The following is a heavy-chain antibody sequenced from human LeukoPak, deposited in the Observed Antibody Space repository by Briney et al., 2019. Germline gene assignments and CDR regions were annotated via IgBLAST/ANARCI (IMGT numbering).Heavy chain of an antibody. CDR1: GVTFTKYW. CDR3: TTGLGRPDYYYGMDV. CDR2: IKSKTDGGTT. V-gene: IGHV3-15*01. Sequence: PGGSLRLSCAASGVTFTKYWMTWVRQAPGKGLEWVGRIKSKTDGGTTDYAAPVKGRSTISRDDSKNTLYLQMNSLKTEDTAVYYCTTGLGRPDYYYGMDVWGQGTTVTVSS. J-gene: IGHJ6*02. D-gene: IGHD3/OR15-3a*01.